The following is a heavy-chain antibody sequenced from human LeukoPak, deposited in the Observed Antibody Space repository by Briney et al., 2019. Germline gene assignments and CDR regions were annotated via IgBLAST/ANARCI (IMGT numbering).Heavy chain of an antibody. CDR2: IKSKTDGGTT. CDR3: TTGATRLLLEY. Sequence: GGSLRLSCAASGFTFRKAWMNWVRPAPGKGLEWVGRIKSKTDGGTTEYAAPVKGRFTISRDDSKNTLYLQMNSLKTEDTAVYYCTTGATRLLLEYWGQGTLVTVSS. V-gene: IGHV3-15*01. D-gene: IGHD2/OR15-2a*01. CDR1: GFTFRKAW. J-gene: IGHJ4*02.